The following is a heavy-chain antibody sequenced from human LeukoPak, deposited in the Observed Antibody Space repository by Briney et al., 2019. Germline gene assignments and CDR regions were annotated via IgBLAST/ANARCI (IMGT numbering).Heavy chain of an antibody. J-gene: IGHJ4*01. Sequence: PWGSLRLPCSPSGFHHHCYAIRWLRQPPGKGLEWVSTINANSGTTSYAASVRGRFSISRDNSKSTLYLQLSTLRADDTATYYCAKPISGGLAVTAEFCLLWGQGTLVGVSS. CDR3: AKPISGGLAVTAEFCLL. V-gene: IGHV3-23*01. D-gene: IGHD6-19*01. CDR1: GFHHHCYA. CDR2: INANSGTT.